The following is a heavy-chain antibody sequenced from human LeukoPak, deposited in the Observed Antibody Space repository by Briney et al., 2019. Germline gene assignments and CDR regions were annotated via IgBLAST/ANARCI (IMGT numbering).Heavy chain of an antibody. V-gene: IGHV3-23*01. CDR3: AKDGGLWVSAHWGGS. CDR2: ITTSDGNT. J-gene: IGHJ1*01. D-gene: IGHD7-27*01. CDR1: GLTFSSYA. Sequence: GGSLRLSCAASGLTFSSYAMSWVRQAPGKGLEWVSTITTSDGNTYYADSVKGRFTVSRDNSKNTLFLQMTSLRAEDTAVYYCAKDGGLWVSAHWGGSWGRGTLVTVSS.